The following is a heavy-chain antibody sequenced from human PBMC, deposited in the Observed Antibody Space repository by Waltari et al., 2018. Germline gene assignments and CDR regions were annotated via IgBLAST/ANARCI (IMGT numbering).Heavy chain of an antibody. Sequence: EVQLVESGGGLVKPGGSLRLSCAASGFTFSSYSMNWVRQAPGKGLEWVSSISSSSSYRYYADSVKGRFTISRDNAKNSLYLQMNSLRAEDTAVYYCAGIRVYYFDYWGQGTLVTVSS. CDR3: AGIRVYYFDY. D-gene: IGHD2-8*01. V-gene: IGHV3-21*01. CDR2: ISSSSSYR. CDR1: GFTFSSYS. J-gene: IGHJ4*02.